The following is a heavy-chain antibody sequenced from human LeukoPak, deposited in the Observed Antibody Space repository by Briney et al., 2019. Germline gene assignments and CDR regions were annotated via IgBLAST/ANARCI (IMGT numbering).Heavy chain of an antibody. CDR3: ARDKRYYYGSGALDY. V-gene: IGHV3-48*03. CDR1: GFTFSSYV. Sequence: TGGSLRLSCAASGFTFSSYVMNWVGQAPGKGLEWVSYISSSGSTIYYADSVKGRFTISRDNAKNSLYLQMNSLRAEDTAVYYCARDKRYYYGSGALDYWGQGTLVTVSS. J-gene: IGHJ4*02. D-gene: IGHD3-10*01. CDR2: ISSSGSTI.